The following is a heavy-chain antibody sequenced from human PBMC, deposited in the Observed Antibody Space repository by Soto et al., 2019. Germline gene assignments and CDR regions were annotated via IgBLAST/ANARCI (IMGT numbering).Heavy chain of an antibody. D-gene: IGHD3-10*01. CDR2: ISAYNGNT. Sequence: QVQLVQSGAEVKKPGASVKVSCKASGYTFTSYGISWVRQAPGQGLEWMGWISAYNGNTNYAQKLQGRVTMTTDTSTSTAYMELRSLRSDDTAVYYCAREPTMVRGAPGDYYYYGMDVWGQGTTVTVSS. V-gene: IGHV1-18*01. CDR3: AREPTMVRGAPGDYYYYGMDV. CDR1: GYTFTSYG. J-gene: IGHJ6*02.